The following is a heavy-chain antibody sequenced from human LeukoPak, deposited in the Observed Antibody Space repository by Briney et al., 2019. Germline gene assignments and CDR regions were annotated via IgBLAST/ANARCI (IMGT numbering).Heavy chain of an antibody. CDR1: GGSISSSSYY. CDR3: ARHGGRLRLGELSSPDY. J-gene: IGHJ4*02. Sequence: PSETLSLTCTLSGGSISSSSYYWGWIRQPPGKVLEWIGSIYYSGSTYYNPSLKRRVTISVDTSKNQFSLKLSSVTAADTAVYYCARHGGRLRLGELSSPDYWGQGTLVTVSS. CDR2: IYYSGST. V-gene: IGHV4-39*01. D-gene: IGHD3-16*02.